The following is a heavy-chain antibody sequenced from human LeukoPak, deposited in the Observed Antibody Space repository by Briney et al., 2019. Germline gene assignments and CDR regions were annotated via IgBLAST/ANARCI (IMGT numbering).Heavy chain of an antibody. V-gene: IGHV3-30-3*01. Sequence: GRSLRLSCAAPGFTFSSYAMHWVRQAPGKGLEWVAVISYDGSNKYYADSVKGRFTISRDNSKNTLYLQMNSLRAEDTAVYYCARDGDGSSFDYWGQGTLVTVSS. CDR3: ARDGDGSSFDY. D-gene: IGHD7-27*01. CDR2: ISYDGSNK. J-gene: IGHJ4*02. CDR1: GFTFSSYA.